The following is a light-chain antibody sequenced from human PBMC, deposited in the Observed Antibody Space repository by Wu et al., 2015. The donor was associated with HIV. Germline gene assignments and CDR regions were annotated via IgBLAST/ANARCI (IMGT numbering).Light chain of an antibody. CDR3: QQRSNWPPGLT. V-gene: IGKV3-11*01. CDR2: DAS. Sequence: EIVLTQSPATLSLSPGERATLSCRASQSVSSYLAWYQQKPGQAPRLLIYDASNRATGIPGRFSGSGSETDFTLTISSLEPEDFAVYYCQQRSNWPPGLTFGGGTKVEIK. J-gene: IGKJ4*01. CDR1: QSVSSY.